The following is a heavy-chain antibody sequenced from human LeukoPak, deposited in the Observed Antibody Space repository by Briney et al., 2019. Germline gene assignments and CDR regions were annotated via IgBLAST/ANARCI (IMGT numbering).Heavy chain of an antibody. Sequence: ASVKVSCKASGGTFSSYAISWVRQAPGQGLEWMGGIIPIFGTANYAQKFQGRVTITADESTSAAYMELSSLRSEDTAVYYCARDRWLQKRSAFDIWGQGTMVTVSS. V-gene: IGHV1-69*13. D-gene: IGHD5-24*01. J-gene: IGHJ3*02. CDR2: IIPIFGTA. CDR3: ARDRWLQKRSAFDI. CDR1: GGTFSSYA.